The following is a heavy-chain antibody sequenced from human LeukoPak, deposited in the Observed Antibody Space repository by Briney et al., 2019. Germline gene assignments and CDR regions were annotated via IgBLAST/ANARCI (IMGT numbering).Heavy chain of an antibody. CDR2: IYYSGST. D-gene: IGHD1-26*01. Sequence: SETLSLTCTVSGGSISSSSYYWGWIRQPPGKGLEWIGSIYYSGSTYYNPSLKSRVTISVDTSKNQFSLKLSSVTAADTAVYYCARDLVGASGYWGQGTLVTVSS. J-gene: IGHJ4*02. CDR3: ARDLVGASGY. CDR1: GGSISSSSYY. V-gene: IGHV4-39*07.